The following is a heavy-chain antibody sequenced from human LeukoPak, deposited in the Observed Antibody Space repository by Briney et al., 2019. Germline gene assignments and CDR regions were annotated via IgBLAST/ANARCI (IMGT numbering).Heavy chain of an antibody. Sequence: SETLSLTCTVSGGSIRSSYYYWGWIRQPPGKGLEWIGSIYYSGSTYYNPSLKSRVTISVDTSKNQFSLKLSSVTAADTAVYYCATINVVVVADFSMDVWGQGTTVTVSS. CDR1: GGSIRSSYYY. CDR2: IYYSGST. CDR3: ATINVVVVADFSMDV. J-gene: IGHJ6*02. V-gene: IGHV4-39*01. D-gene: IGHD2-15*01.